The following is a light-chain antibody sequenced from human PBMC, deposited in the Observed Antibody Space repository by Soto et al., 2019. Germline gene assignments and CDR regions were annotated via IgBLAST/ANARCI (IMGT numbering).Light chain of an antibody. Sequence: QSALTQPASVSGSPGQSITISCTGTSSDVGGYNSVSWYQQHPGKAPKLVIYEVTNRPSGISNGFSGSKSGNTASLTISGLQAEDEADYYCSSYTSSSTRVFGTGTKVTVL. J-gene: IGLJ1*01. V-gene: IGLV2-14*01. CDR1: SSDVGGYNS. CDR2: EVT. CDR3: SSYTSSSTRV.